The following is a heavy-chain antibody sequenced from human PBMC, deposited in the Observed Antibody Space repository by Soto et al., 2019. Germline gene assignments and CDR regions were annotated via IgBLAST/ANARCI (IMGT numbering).Heavy chain of an antibody. CDR2: IYYSGTT. D-gene: IGHD4-17*01. CDR1: GGSIRSHY. J-gene: IGHJ5*02. V-gene: IGHV4-59*08. CDR3: AMTMTTLYKWFDP. Sequence: QVQLQESGPGLVKPSETQSLTCTVSGGSIRSHYWSWIRQTPGKELEWIGQIYYSGTTNYNPSLKSRVTISVDTSKNQFSLKLSSVTAADTAVYFCAMTMTTLYKWFDPWGQGTLVTVSS.